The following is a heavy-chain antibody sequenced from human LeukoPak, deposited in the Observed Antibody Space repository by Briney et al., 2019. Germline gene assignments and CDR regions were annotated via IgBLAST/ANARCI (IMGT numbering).Heavy chain of an antibody. D-gene: IGHD6-19*01. CDR1: GGTFSSYA. CDR2: IIPIFGTA. Sequence: ASVKVSCKASGGTFSSYAISWVRQAPGQGLEWMGGIIPIFGTANYAQKFQGRVTITADESTSTAYMELSSLRSEDTAVYYCATGGSGWPDLYYFDYWGQGTLVTVSS. J-gene: IGHJ4*02. V-gene: IGHV1-69*13. CDR3: ATGGSGWPDLYYFDY.